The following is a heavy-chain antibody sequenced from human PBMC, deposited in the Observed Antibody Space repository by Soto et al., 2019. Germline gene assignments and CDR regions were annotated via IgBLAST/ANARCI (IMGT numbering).Heavy chain of an antibody. V-gene: IGHV3-30*18. J-gene: IGHJ2*01. D-gene: IGHD2-8*01. CDR1: GFTFSSYG. CDR3: AKESQDIVLMVYAGTDWYFDL. Sequence: GGSLRLSCAASGFTFSSYGMHWVRQAPGKGLEWVAVISYDGSNKYYADSVKGRFTISRDNSKNTLYPQMNSLRAEDTAVYYCAKESQDIVLMVYAGTDWYFDLWGRGTLVTVSS. CDR2: ISYDGSNK.